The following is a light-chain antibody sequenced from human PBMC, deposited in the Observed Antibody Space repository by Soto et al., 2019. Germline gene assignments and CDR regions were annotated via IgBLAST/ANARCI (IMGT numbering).Light chain of an antibody. CDR3: QQYDNPLFT. CDR1: QDISNY. CDR2: DAS. Sequence: DIQMTQSPSSLSASVGDRVTITCQASQDISNYLNWYQQKPGKAPKLLIYDASNLETGVPSRFSGSGSGTDFTCTISSLQPEDIATYYCQQYDNPLFTFGPGTKVDIK. J-gene: IGKJ3*01. V-gene: IGKV1-33*01.